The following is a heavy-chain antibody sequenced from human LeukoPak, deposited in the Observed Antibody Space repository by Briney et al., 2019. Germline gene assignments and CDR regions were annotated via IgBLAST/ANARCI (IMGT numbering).Heavy chain of an antibody. CDR1: GFIFSNEG. Sequence: GGSLRLSCAGSGFIFSNEGMHWVRQVPGKGLEWVAGISYDGNNKYYGDSVKGRFTISGDNSKSTVFLQMDNLRHEDTAKYMCAKVPGPILGYYDFWGQGTLLIVSS. V-gene: IGHV3-30*18. J-gene: IGHJ4*02. CDR3: AKVPGPILGYYDF. CDR2: ISYDGNNK. D-gene: IGHD1-26*01.